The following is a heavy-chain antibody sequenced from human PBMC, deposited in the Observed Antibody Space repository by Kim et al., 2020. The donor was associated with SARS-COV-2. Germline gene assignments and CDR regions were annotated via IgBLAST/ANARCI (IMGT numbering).Heavy chain of an antibody. CDR2: T. V-gene: IGHV4-30-2*01. D-gene: IGHD4-4*01. CDR3: TRGPYSDYFDY. Sequence: TYYNPSLKSRATISMYRSKNQFSLTLTSVTAPDTAVYYCTRGPYSDYFDYWGQGTLVTVSS. J-gene: IGHJ4*02.